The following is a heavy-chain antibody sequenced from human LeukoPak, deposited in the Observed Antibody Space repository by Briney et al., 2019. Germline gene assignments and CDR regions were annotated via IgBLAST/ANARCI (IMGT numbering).Heavy chain of an antibody. CDR2: IYYSGST. J-gene: IGHJ4*02. D-gene: IGHD4-17*01. V-gene: IGHV4-31*03. CDR1: GGSISSGGYY. CDR3: ARETYGDLSPRFDY. Sequence: SETLSLTCTVSGGSISSGGYYWSWIRQHPGKGLEWTGYIYYSGSTYYNPSLKSRVTISVDTSKNQFSLKLSSVTAADTAVYYCARETYGDLSPRFDYWGQGTLVTVSS.